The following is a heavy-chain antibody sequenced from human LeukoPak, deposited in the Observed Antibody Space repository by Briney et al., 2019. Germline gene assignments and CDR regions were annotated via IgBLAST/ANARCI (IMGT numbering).Heavy chain of an antibody. CDR2: IYHSGST. D-gene: IGHD2-2*01. V-gene: IGHV4-4*02. J-gene: IGHJ6*03. Sequence: SETLSLTCAVSGGSISSSNWWSWVRQPPGKGLEWIGEIYHSGSTNYNPSLKSRVTISVDKSKNQFSLKLSSVTAADTAVYYCARSSTTDPNHYYYYYMDVWGKGTTVTVSS. CDR1: GGSISSSNW. CDR3: ARSSTTDPNHYYYYYMDV.